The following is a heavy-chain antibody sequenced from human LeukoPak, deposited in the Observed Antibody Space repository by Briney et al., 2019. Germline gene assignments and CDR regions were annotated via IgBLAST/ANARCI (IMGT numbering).Heavy chain of an antibody. V-gene: IGHV4-39*07. Sequence: SETLSLTCTVSGGSISRSIYYWGWIRQPPGKGLEWIGSIYYSGTTYYNPSLKSRVTISVDTSKKQFSLKLSSVTAADTAVYYCARVDTAMAVTLYYYMDVWGKGTTVTVSS. CDR3: ARVDTAMAVTLYYYMDV. CDR2: IYYSGTT. CDR1: GGSISRSIYY. J-gene: IGHJ6*03. D-gene: IGHD5-18*01.